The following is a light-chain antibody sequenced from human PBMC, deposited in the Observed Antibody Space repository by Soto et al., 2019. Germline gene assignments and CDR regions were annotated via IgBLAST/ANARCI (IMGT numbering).Light chain of an antibody. CDR3: QQYGSSPLT. V-gene: IGKV3-20*01. CDR1: QSVSSTY. CDR2: GAS. Sequence: EIVLTQSPGTLSLSPGEIATLSCRASQSVSSTYLAWYQHKPGQAPRLIIYGASSRATGIPDRFSGSGSGTDFTLTISRLEPEDFAVYYCQQYGSSPLTFGGGTKVDIK. J-gene: IGKJ4*01.